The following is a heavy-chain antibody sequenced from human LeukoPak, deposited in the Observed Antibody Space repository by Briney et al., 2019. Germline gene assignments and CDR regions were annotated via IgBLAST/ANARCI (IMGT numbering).Heavy chain of an antibody. Sequence: PGGSLRLSCAASGFTFSSYSMNWVRQAPGKGLEWVSSISSSSSCIYYADSVKGRFTISRDNAKISLYLQMNSLRAEDTAVYYCARVRSYGYLQSHLDAFDIWGQGTMVTVSS. CDR1: GFTFSSYS. D-gene: IGHD5-18*01. CDR3: ARVRSYGYLQSHLDAFDI. J-gene: IGHJ3*02. CDR2: ISSSSSCI. V-gene: IGHV3-21*01.